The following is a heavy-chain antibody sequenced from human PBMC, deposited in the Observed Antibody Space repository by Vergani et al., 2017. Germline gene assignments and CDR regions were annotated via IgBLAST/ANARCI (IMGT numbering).Heavy chain of an antibody. J-gene: IGHJ6*02. Sequence: QVQLVQSGAEVKKPGSSVKVSCKASGGTFSSYAISWVRQAPGQGLEWMGGIIPIFGTANYAQKFQGRVTITADTSTSTAYMELSSLRSEDTAVYYCARGLYYDFWRGYYYGMDVWGQGTTVTVSS. CDR2: IIPIFGTA. CDR1: GGTFSSYA. D-gene: IGHD3-3*01. V-gene: IGHV1-69*06. CDR3: ARGLYYDFWRGYYYGMDV.